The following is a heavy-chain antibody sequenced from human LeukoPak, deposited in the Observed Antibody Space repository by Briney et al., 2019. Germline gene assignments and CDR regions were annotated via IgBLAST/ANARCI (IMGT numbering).Heavy chain of an antibody. CDR2: ISYDGSNK. D-gene: IGHD6-13*01. J-gene: IGHJ4*02. Sequence: GGSLRLSCAASGFIFSNFAMHWVRQAPGKGLEWVAVISYDGSNKYYAGSVKGRFTISRDNSKNTLYLQMNSLRAEDTAVYYCAKRGSSWYYFDYWGQGTLVTVSS. CDR1: GFIFSNFA. CDR3: AKRGSSWYYFDY. V-gene: IGHV3-33*05.